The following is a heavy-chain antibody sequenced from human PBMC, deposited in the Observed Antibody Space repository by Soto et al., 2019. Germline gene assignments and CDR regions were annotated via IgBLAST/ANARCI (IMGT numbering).Heavy chain of an antibody. V-gene: IGHV3-33*01. CDR3: AGNYDSSGYRLDY. CDR1: GFTFSSYD. Sequence: QVQLVESGGGVVQPGRSLRLSCAASGFTFSSYDMHWVRQAPGKGLEWVAVIWYDGSNRYYTDSVKGRFSISRDNSRNTLYLQLNSLRAEDTAVYYCAGNYDSSGYRLDYWGQGTLVTVSS. D-gene: IGHD3-22*01. J-gene: IGHJ4*02. CDR2: IWYDGSNR.